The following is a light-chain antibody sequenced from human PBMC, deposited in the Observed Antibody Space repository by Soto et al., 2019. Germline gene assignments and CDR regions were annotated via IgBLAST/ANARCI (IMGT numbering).Light chain of an antibody. J-gene: IGLJ3*02. V-gene: IGLV2-14*01. Sequence: QSVLTQPASVSGSPGQSITISCTGSSSDVGAYEYVSWFQQHPGKAPKLIIYEVSNRPSGVSDRFSGSKSGNTASLTISGLQAEDEADYHCSSYTTTTAWVFGGGTQLTVL. CDR1: SSDVGAYEY. CDR3: SSYTTTTAWV. CDR2: EVS.